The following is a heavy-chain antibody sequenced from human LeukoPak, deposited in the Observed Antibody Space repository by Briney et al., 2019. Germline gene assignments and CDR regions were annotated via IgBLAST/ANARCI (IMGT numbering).Heavy chain of an antibody. CDR1: GFTFRNYA. J-gene: IGHJ4*02. V-gene: IGHV3-21*01. CDR2: ITTSSSHI. D-gene: IGHD6-19*01. CDR3: ARPLYSSGWYAADS. Sequence: PGGSLRLSCAASGFTFRNYAMNWVRQAPGKGLEWVSSITTSSSHIYSADSVKGRFTISRDNVKNSLYLQMNSLRVEDTAVYYCARPLYSSGWYAADSWGQGTLVTVSS.